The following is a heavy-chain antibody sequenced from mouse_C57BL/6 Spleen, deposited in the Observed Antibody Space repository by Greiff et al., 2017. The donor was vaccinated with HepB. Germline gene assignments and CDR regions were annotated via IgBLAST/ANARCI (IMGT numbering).Heavy chain of an antibody. D-gene: IGHD1-1*01. CDR3: ARWRHYGSRAMDY. V-gene: IGHV1-63*01. CDR1: GYTFTNYW. CDR2: IYPGGGYT. J-gene: IGHJ4*01. Sequence: VKLMESGAELVRPGTSVKMSCKASGYTFTNYWIGWAKQRPGHGLEWIGDIYPGGGYTNYNEKFKGKATLTADKSSSTAYMQFSSLTSEDSAIYYCARWRHYGSRAMDYWGQGTSVTVSS.